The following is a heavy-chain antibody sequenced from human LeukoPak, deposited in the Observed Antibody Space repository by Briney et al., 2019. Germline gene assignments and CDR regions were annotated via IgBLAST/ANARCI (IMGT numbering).Heavy chain of an antibody. CDR3: AREGGAVVYYDILTGYFDY. D-gene: IGHD3-9*01. CDR1: GFTFSSYG. J-gene: IGHJ4*02. Sequence: QPGGSLRLSCAASGFTFSSYGMHWVRQAPGKGLEWVAFIRYDGSNKYYADSVKGRFTISRDNSKNTLYLQMNSLRAEDTAVYYCAREGGAVVYYDILTGYFDYWGQGTLVTVSS. CDR2: IRYDGSNK. V-gene: IGHV3-30*02.